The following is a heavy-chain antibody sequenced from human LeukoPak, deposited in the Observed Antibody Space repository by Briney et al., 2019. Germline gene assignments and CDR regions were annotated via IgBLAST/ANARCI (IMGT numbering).Heavy chain of an antibody. CDR2: IYYSGST. J-gene: IGHJ3*02. Sequence: PSETLSLTCTVSGGSISSYYWSWVRQPPGKGLEWIGYIYYSGSTNYNPSLKSRVTISVDTSKNQFSLKLSSVTAADTAVYYCAREPTVYGDFGYGDAFDIWGQGTMVTVSS. D-gene: IGHD4-17*01. V-gene: IGHV4-59*01. CDR3: AREPTVYGDFGYGDAFDI. CDR1: GGSISSYY.